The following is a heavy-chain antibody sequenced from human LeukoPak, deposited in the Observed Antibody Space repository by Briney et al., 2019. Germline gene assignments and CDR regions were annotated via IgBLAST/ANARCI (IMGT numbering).Heavy chain of an antibody. CDR2: IKQDGSEK. Sequence: GGSLSLTCAASGFTLSTYWKSWVRQAPGKGLEWVANIKQDGSEKYYVDSVKGRFTISRDNAKNLLYMQMNSLRAEDTAVYYCARISRFRSDAFDIWGQMTIITVSS. J-gene: IGHJ3*02. CDR3: ARISRFRSDAFDI. V-gene: IGHV3-7*04. CDR1: GFTLSTYW.